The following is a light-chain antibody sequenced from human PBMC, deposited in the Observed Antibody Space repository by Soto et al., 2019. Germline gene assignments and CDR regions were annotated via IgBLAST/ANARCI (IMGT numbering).Light chain of an antibody. CDR3: QYYDSGLNVYV. CDR2: DNS. J-gene: IGLJ1*01. V-gene: IGLV1-40*01. Sequence: QSVLTQPPSVSGAPGQRVTISCTGSSSNIGAGYVVHWYQQLPGTAPKLLIYDNSNRPSGVPDRFSGSKSGTSASLAITGLQAEDEADYYCQYYDSGLNVYVFGTGTKLTVL. CDR1: SSNIGAGYV.